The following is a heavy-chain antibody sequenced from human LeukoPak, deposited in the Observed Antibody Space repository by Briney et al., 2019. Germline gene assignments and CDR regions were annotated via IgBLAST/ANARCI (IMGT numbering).Heavy chain of an antibody. D-gene: IGHD1-7*01. CDR2: ISHEGDS. CDR3: ARGRNYVSDYYFDV. CDR1: GVSLRGYY. J-gene: IGHJ6*03. V-gene: IGHV4-34*01. Sequence: PSETLSLTCAVSGVSLRGYYWSWIRQSPEKGLEWIGEISHEGDSIYNPSLKSRLTLSVDMSKNQFSLNLRSVTAADTAVYYCARGRNYVSDYYFDVWGKGTTVIVSS.